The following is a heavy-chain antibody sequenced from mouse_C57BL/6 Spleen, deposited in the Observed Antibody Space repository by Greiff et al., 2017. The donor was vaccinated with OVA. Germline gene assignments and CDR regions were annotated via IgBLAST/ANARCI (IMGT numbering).Heavy chain of an antibody. V-gene: IGHV1-50*01. D-gene: IGHD2-2*01. CDR3: AIYGYDDYAMDY. Sequence: QVQLQQPGAELVKPGASVKLSCKASGYTFTSYWMQWVKQRPGQGLEWIGEIDPSDSYTNYNQKFKGKATLTVDTSSSTAYMQLSSLTSEDSAVYYCAIYGYDDYAMDYWGQGTSVTVSS. CDR1: GYTFTSYW. J-gene: IGHJ4*01. CDR2: IDPSDSYT.